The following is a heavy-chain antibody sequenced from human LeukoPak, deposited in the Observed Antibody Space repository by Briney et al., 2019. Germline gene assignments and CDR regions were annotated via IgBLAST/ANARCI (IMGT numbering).Heavy chain of an antibody. J-gene: IGHJ4*02. CDR3: VRDVGAVRGEVYFDY. Sequence: PSETLSLTCTVSGYSISSGYYWGWIRQPPGKGLEWVSSITGSGPYMLYADSVKHRFTISRDNTKNLLYLEMNSLRAEDTAMYFCVRDVGAVRGEVYFDYWGQGTLVTVSS. D-gene: IGHD3-10*01. CDR1: GYSISSGYY. CDR2: ITGSGPYM. V-gene: IGHV3-21*06.